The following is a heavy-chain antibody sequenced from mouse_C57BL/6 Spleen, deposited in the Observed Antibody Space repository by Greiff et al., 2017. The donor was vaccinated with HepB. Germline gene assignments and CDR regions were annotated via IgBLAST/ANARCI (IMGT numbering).Heavy chain of an antibody. Sequence: QVQLQQSGAELVKPGASVKLSCKASGYTFTSYWMHWVKQRPGQGLEWIGMIYPNSGSTNYNEKFKSKATLTADKSSSTAYMQLSSLTSEDSAVYYCARELRYGYFDDWGPGTTVTVSS. CDR2: IYPNSGST. CDR1: GYTFTSYW. V-gene: IGHV1-64*01. D-gene: IGHD1-1*01. J-gene: IGHJ1*01. CDR3: ARELRYGYFDD.